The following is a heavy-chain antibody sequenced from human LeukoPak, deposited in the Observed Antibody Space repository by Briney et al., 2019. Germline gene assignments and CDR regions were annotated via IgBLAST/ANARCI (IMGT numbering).Heavy chain of an antibody. J-gene: IGHJ3*02. CDR1: GGSFSGYY. CDR2: INHSGST. CDR3: ARGVWFGVSNAFDI. V-gene: IGHV4-34*01. Sequence: SETLSLTCAVYGGSFSGYYWSWIRQPPGKGLEWIGEINHSGSTNYNPSLKSRVTISVDTSENQFSLKLSSVTAADTAVYYCARGVWFGVSNAFDIWGQGTMVTVSS. D-gene: IGHD3-10*01.